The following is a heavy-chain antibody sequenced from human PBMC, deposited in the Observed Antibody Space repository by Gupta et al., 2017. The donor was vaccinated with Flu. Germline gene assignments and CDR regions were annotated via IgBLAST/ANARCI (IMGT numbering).Heavy chain of an antibody. D-gene: IGHD4-23*01. CDR1: GFSFTTSW. CDR3: ARDGNVYAGDYFDY. CDR2: IKQDGSEK. Sequence: EVQLVESGGGLVQPGGSLRLSCAASGFSFTTSWMSWVRQAPGKGLEWVANIKQDGSEKYYLDSVRGRFTISRDNAKDSLFLEMNSLRAEDTAVYYCARDGNVYAGDYFDYWGQGTLVTVSS. J-gene: IGHJ4*02. V-gene: IGHV3-7*01.